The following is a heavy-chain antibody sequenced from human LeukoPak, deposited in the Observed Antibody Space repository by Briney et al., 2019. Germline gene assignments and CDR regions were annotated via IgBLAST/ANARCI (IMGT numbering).Heavy chain of an antibody. D-gene: IGHD3-3*01. CDR1: GYTFTSYG. Sequence: ASVKVSCKASGYTFTSYGISWVRQAPGQGLEWLGWISAYNGNTNYAQKLQGRVTMTTDTSTSTAYMELRSLRSDDTAVYYCARDGEYDFWSGYYRYYYMDVWGKGTTVTVSS. V-gene: IGHV1-18*01. CDR3: ARDGEYDFWSGYYRYYYMDV. J-gene: IGHJ6*03. CDR2: ISAYNGNT.